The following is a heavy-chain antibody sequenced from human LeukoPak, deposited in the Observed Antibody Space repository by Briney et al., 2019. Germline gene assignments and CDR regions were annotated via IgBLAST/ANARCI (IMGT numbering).Heavy chain of an antibody. CDR3: ARAQPESIITFGGVIVISPPTFDY. V-gene: IGHV7-4-1*02. CDR1: GYTFTSYA. J-gene: IGHJ4*02. D-gene: IGHD3-16*02. CDR2: INTNTGNP. Sequence: ASVKVSCKASGYTFTSYAMNWVRQAPGQGLEWMGWINTNTGNPTYAQGFTGRFVFSLDTSVRTAYLQISSLKAEDTAVYYCARAQPESIITFGGVIVISPPTFDYWGQGTLVTVSS.